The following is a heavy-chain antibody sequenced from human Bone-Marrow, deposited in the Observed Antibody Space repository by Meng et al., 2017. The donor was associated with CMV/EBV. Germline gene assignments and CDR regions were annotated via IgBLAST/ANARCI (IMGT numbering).Heavy chain of an antibody. V-gene: IGHV1-69*12. D-gene: IGHD1-26*01. J-gene: IGHJ4*02. Sequence: QVELVQAGAGVKEPGSSVKVSCKASGGTFSSYAISWVRQAPGQGLEWMGGIIPIFGTANYAQKFQGRVTITADESTSTAYMELSSLRSEDTAVYYCARDYEIRGVGAWGYWGQGTLVTVSS. CDR3: ARDYEIRGVGAWGY. CDR1: GGTFSSYA. CDR2: IIPIFGTA.